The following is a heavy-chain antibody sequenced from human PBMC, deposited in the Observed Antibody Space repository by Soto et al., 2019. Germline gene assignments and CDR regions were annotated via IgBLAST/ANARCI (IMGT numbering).Heavy chain of an antibody. J-gene: IGHJ4*02. Sequence: EVQLVESGGGLVQPGGSLRLSCAASGFTXXSYWXXXVRQAPGKGLVWVSRINSDGSSTSYADSVKGRFTISRDNAKNTLYLQMNSLRAEDTAVYYCARGKWYRASLIDYWGQGTLVTVSS. CDR2: INSDGSST. D-gene: IGHD1-1*01. CDR1: GFTXXSYW. CDR3: ARGKWYRASLIDY. V-gene: IGHV3-74*01.